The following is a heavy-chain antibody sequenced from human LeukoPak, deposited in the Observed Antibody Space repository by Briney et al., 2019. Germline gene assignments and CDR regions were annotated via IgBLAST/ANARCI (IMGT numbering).Heavy chain of an antibody. CDR2: MNPNSGNT. D-gene: IGHD6-6*01. J-gene: IGHJ4*02. Sequence: GASVEVSCKASGYTFTSYDINWVRQATGQGLEWMGWMNPNSGNTGYAQKFQGRVTMTRNTSISTAYMELSSLRSEDTAVYYCARGLRPTYYSSSELFDYWGQGTLVTVSS. CDR3: ARGLRPTYYSSSELFDY. V-gene: IGHV1-8*01. CDR1: GYTFTSYD.